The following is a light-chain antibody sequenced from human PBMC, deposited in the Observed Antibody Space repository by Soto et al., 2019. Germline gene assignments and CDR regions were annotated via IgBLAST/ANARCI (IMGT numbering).Light chain of an antibody. CDR3: HQYGSSPWT. Sequence: EIVLTQSPGTLSLSPGERATLSCRASQSISSSYLAWYQQKPGQAPRLLISGASSRATGIPDRFSGSGSGTDFTLTINRREPEDLAVYFCHQYGSSPWTFGQGTKVEIK. V-gene: IGKV3-20*01. J-gene: IGKJ1*01. CDR1: QSISSSY. CDR2: GAS.